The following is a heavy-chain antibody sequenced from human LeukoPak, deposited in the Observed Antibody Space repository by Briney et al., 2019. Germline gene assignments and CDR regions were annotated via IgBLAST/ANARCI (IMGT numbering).Heavy chain of an antibody. Sequence: SGGSLRLSCVASGFTFSSDAMHWVRQAPGKGLEWVSVIYSDGSTFYADSVKGRFTISRDNSKNTLYLLMNSLRAEDTAVYSCAREGYGAYTFDSWGQGTLVTVSS. CDR1: GFTFSSDA. J-gene: IGHJ4*02. CDR3: AREGYGAYTFDS. CDR2: IYSDGST. V-gene: IGHV3-53*01. D-gene: IGHD4-17*01.